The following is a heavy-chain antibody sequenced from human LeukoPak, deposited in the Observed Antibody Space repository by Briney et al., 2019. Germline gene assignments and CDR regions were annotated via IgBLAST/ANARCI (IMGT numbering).Heavy chain of an antibody. CDR2: LYSGGSI. V-gene: IGHV3-53*01. J-gene: IGHJ4*02. CDR3: TRDPSRGLYYFDH. Sequence: GGSLRLSCAASGLIVSSNYMSWVRQAPGKGLEWVSALYSGGSIYYADSVKGRFTISRDNSKNTLYLQMNSLRAEDTAVYYCTRDPSRGLYYFDHWGQGTLVTVSS. CDR1: GLIVSSNY. D-gene: IGHD3-10*01.